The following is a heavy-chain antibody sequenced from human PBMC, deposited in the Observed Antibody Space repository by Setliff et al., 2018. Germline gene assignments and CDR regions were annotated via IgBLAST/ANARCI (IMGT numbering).Heavy chain of an antibody. V-gene: IGHV1-18*01. Sequence: GASVKVSCKASGYTFRNYAFAWVRQALGQGLEWVGWISVYNGDTNYAQKCQGRVTLTTDTSTSTAYMEVRSLTSDDSAFYYCARAPSVELVTIRTNSWFTYWGQGTLVTVSS. CDR1: GYTFRNYA. J-gene: IGHJ4*02. CDR3: ARAPSVELVTIRTNSWFTY. CDR2: ISVYNGDT. D-gene: IGHD5-18*01.